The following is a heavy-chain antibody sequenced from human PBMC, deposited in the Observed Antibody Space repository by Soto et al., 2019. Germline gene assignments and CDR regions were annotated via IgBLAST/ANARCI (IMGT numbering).Heavy chain of an antibody. D-gene: IGHD1-26*01. CDR1: GGSVTMSSFY. J-gene: IGHJ5*02. V-gene: IGHV4-30-2*01. Sequence: LQLQESGSGLVQPSQTLSLTCALSGGSVTMSSFYWAWVRQPPGRGLQWIGYISHSGATSSDPTLKSRVTISRDRAKNQFSLKLTSVTAADTAVYYCASLDYYGSWLDPWGQGTRVTGSS. CDR2: ISHSGAT. CDR3: ASLDYYGSWLDP.